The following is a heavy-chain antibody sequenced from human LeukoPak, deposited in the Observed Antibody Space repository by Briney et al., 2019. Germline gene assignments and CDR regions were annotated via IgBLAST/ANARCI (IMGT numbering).Heavy chain of an antibody. J-gene: IGHJ4*02. D-gene: IGHD1-7*01. CDR1: GYSFTSYW. CDR3: ARRPAGTRTFDY. CDR2: IYGADYTT. V-gene: IGHV5-51*01. Sequence: GESLKISCKGSGYSFTSYWIGWVRQMPGKGLEWMGVIYGADYTTIYSPPFHGQITISADKPISTAYLQWTSLKASDTAMYYCARRPAGTRTFDYWGQGALVTVSS.